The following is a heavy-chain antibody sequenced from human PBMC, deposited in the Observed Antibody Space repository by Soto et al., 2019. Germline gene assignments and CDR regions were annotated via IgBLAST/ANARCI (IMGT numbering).Heavy chain of an antibody. J-gene: IGHJ6*02. V-gene: IGHV5-51*01. CDR1: GYSFTSYW. Sequence: GESLKISCKGSGYSFTSYWIGWVRQMPGKGLEWMGIIYPGDSDTRYSPSFQGQVTISADKSISTAYLQWSSLKASDTAMYYCARSPYDILTGYYSSYYYYGMDVWGQGTTVTVSS. CDR3: ARSPYDILTGYYSSYYYYGMDV. D-gene: IGHD3-9*01. CDR2: IYPGDSDT.